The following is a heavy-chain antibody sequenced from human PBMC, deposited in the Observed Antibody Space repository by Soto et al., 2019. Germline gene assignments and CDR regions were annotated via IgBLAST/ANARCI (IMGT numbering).Heavy chain of an antibody. CDR3: AKRASWQLASSFDY. J-gene: IGHJ4*02. CDR2: MSGNGDST. Sequence: GGSLRLSCAVSGFIFSSYAMSWVRQVPGKGLEWVSTMSGNGDSTYYADSVKGRFTISRDNSKNTLYLQMNSLRAEDTAVYYCAKRASWQLASSFDYWGQGTLVTVSS. CDR1: GFIFSSYA. D-gene: IGHD6-6*01. V-gene: IGHV3-23*01.